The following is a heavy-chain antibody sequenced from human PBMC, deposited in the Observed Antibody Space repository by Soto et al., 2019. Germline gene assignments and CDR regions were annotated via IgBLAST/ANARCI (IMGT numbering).Heavy chain of an antibody. D-gene: IGHD6-19*01. CDR1: GGSFSGYY. V-gene: IGHV4-34*01. J-gene: IGHJ4*02. Sequence: PSETLSLTCAVYGGSFSGYYWSWIRQTPGTGLEWIGEINHSGSTNYNPSLKSRVTISVDTSKNQFSLKLTSVTAADTAAYYCAKAYNSGWSQSAGSWGQGTLVTVSS. CDR2: INHSGST. CDR3: AKAYNSGWSQSAGS.